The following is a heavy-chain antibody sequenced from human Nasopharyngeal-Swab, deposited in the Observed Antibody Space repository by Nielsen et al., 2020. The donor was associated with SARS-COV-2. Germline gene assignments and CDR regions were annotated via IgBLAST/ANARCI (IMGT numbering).Heavy chain of an antibody. Sequence: ASVKVSCKVSGYTPTELSMHWVRQAPGKGLEWMGGFDPKDGETIYAQKFQGRVTMTEDTSTDTAYMELSSLRSEDTAVYYCATVRDIAAAGNGSNWFDPWGQGTLVTVSS. D-gene: IGHD6-13*01. CDR1: GYTPTELS. J-gene: IGHJ5*02. CDR3: ATVRDIAAAGNGSNWFDP. CDR2: FDPKDGET. V-gene: IGHV1-24*01.